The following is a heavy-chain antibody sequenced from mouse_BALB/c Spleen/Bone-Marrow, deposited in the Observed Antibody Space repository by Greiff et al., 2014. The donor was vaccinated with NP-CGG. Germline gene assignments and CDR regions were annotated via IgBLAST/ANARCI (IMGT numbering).Heavy chain of an antibody. D-gene: IGHD1-1*01. Sequence: VQLQQPGPELVKPGASVKISCKASGYSFTGYFMNWVMQSHGKSLEWIGRINPYNGDTFYNQKFKGKATLTVDKSSSTAHMELRSLASEDSAVYYCARSGYYGSSYFDYWGQRHHSHSLL. CDR2: INPYNGDT. V-gene: IGHV1-20*02. J-gene: IGHJ2*01. CDR3: ARSGYYGSSYFDY. CDR1: GYSFTGYF.